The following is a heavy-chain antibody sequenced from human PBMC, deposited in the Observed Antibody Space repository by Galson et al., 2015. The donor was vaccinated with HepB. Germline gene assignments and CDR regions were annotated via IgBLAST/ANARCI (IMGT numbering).Heavy chain of an antibody. Sequence: SVKVSCKASGYTFTSYAMHWVRQAPGQRLEWMGWINAGNGNTKYSQKFQGRVTITRDTSASTAYMELSSLRSEDTAVYYCARDGAFSSSWYFLYYWGQGTLVTVSS. CDR2: INAGNGNT. J-gene: IGHJ4*02. CDR1: GYTFTSYA. V-gene: IGHV1-3*01. D-gene: IGHD6-13*01. CDR3: ARDGAFSSSWYFLYY.